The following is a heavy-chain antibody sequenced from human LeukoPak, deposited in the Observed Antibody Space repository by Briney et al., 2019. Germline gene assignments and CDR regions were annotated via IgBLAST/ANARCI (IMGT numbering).Heavy chain of an antibody. Sequence: SVKVSCKASGYIFTNYAISWVRQAPGQGLEWMGGIIPIFGTANYAQKFQGRVTTTADESTSTAYMELSSLRSEDTAVYYCARTPSYYYDSSGYYYPFDYWGQGTLVTVSS. V-gene: IGHV1-69*13. CDR3: ARTPSYYYDSSGYYYPFDY. J-gene: IGHJ4*02. D-gene: IGHD3-22*01. CDR2: IIPIFGTA. CDR1: GYIFTNYA.